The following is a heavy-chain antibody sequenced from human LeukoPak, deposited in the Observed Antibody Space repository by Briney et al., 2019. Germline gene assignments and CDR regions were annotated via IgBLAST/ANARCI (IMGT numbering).Heavy chain of an antibody. V-gene: IGHV3-33*01. Sequence: PGRSLRLSCAPSGFTFSSYGMHWVRQAPGKGLEWVAFIRYGGSHQFYADSVRGRFTISRDNPKNTLYLQMNSLRGEDTAVYFCARDSGTWFYLQDWGQGTLVTVSS. J-gene: IGHJ1*01. CDR1: GFTFSSYG. CDR3: ARDSGTWFYLQD. D-gene: IGHD2/OR15-2a*01. CDR2: IRYGGSHQ.